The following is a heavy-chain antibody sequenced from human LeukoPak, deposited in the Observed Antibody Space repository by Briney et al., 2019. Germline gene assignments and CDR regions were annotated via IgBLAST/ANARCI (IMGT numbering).Heavy chain of an antibody. CDR3: ARDLGSSSWYSGGNDY. J-gene: IGHJ4*02. V-gene: IGHV1-46*01. D-gene: IGHD6-13*01. CDR2: INPSGGST. Sequence: ASVKVSCKASGYTFTSYYMHWVRQAPGQGLEWMGIINPSGGSTSYAQKFQGRVTMTRDMSTSTVYMELSSLRSEDTAVYYCARDLGSSSWYSGGNDYRGQGTLVTVSS. CDR1: GYTFTSYY.